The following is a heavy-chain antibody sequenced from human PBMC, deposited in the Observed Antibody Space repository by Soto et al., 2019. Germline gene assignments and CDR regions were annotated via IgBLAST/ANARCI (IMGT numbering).Heavy chain of an antibody. J-gene: IGHJ4*02. CDR1: GGTFSSYA. D-gene: IGHD3-22*01. CDR2: IIPIFGTA. Sequence: GASVKVSCKASGGTFSSYAISWVRQAPGQGLEWMGGIIPIFGTANYAQKFQGRVTITADESTSTAYMELSSLRSEDTAVYYCARVEYYDSSGYYRYGRFDYWGQGTRVTVSS. CDR3: ARVEYYDSSGYYRYGRFDY. V-gene: IGHV1-69*13.